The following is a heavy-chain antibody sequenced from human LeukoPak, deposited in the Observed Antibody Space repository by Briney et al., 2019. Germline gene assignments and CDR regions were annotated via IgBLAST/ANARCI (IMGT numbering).Heavy chain of an antibody. V-gene: IGHV1-69*04. J-gene: IGHJ4*02. Sequence: GASVKVSCKASGGTFSSYAISWVRQAPGQGLEWMGRIIPILGIANYAQKFQGRVTITADKSTSTAYMELSSLRSEDTAVYYCAREYGSGSDRPFDYWGQGTLVTVSS. CDR3: AREYGSGSDRPFDY. CDR2: IIPILGIA. CDR1: GGTFSSYA. D-gene: IGHD3-10*01.